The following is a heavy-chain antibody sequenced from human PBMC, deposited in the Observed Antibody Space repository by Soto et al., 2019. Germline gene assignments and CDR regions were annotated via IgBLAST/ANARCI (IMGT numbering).Heavy chain of an antibody. CDR1: GGTFSSYA. V-gene: IGHV1-69*13. Sequence: ASVKVSRKASGGTFSSYAISWVRQAPGQGLEWLGGIIPIFGTASYAQKFQGRNTITEHETTSTAYMELSGLSSEDRGVYYCARGYIVVGQSGWNDYGMDAWGQGDTGPVCS. CDR2: IIPIFGTA. CDR3: ARGYIVVGQSGWNDYGMDA. D-gene: IGHD2-2*01. J-gene: IGHJ6*01.